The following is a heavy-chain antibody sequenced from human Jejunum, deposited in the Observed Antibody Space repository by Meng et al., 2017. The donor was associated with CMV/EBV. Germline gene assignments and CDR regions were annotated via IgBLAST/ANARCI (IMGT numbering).Heavy chain of an antibody. J-gene: IGHJ5*02. D-gene: IGHD6-6*01. CDR1: GDTPTADF. CDR3: LTYTSSSHSFGP. CDR2: INSHSGAT. Sequence: ASGDTPTADFMFWVRQAPGQRLEWMGWINSHSGATQYAQKFQGRVTMTRDTSISTVYMDLSSLRSDDTADYYCLTYTSSSHSFGPWGQGTLVTVSS. V-gene: IGHV1-2*02.